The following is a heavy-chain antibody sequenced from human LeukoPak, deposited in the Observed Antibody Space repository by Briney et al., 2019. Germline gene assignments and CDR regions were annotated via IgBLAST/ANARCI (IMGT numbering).Heavy chain of an antibody. D-gene: IGHD3-10*01. CDR1: GDSVSSNSAA. CDR2: TYYRSNWYN. CDR3: ARDRVGGSGSLRPTHAYFDY. Sequence: SQTLSLTCAISGDSVSSNSAAWNWIRQSPSRGLDGLGRTYYRSNWYNDYAVSVKSRITINPDTSKNQFSLQLNSVTPEDTAVYYCARDRVGGSGSLRPTHAYFDYWGQGTLVTVSS. V-gene: IGHV6-1*01. J-gene: IGHJ4*02.